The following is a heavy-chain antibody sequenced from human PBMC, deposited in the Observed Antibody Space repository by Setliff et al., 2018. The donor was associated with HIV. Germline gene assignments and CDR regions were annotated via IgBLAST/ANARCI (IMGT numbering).Heavy chain of an antibody. CDR1: GYTFTSYA. D-gene: IGHD3-10*01. Sequence: ASVKVSCKASGYTFTSYAMHWVRQAPGQRLEWMGWINPNNGNTNYAQKVQGRVTMTTETSTSTAYMELRNLRSDDTAVYYCARDYSGYGSGSYINFWGQGTLVTVSS. J-gene: IGHJ4*02. CDR2: INPNNGNT. V-gene: IGHV1-3*01. CDR3: ARDYSGYGSGSYINF.